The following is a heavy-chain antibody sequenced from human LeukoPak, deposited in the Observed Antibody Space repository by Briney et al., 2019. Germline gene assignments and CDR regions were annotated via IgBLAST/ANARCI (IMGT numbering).Heavy chain of an antibody. CDR3: AREGGNYDGFDI. CDR2: INPNSGGT. CDR1: GYSFTVYY. J-gene: IGHJ3*02. V-gene: IGHV1-2*06. D-gene: IGHD4-23*01. Sequence: GASVKVSCKASGYSFTVYYINWVRQAPGQGLEWMGRINPNSGGTYYAQKFQGRVTMTGDKYISTAYMELSRLRSDDTAVYYCAREGGNYDGFDIWGQGTLVTVSS.